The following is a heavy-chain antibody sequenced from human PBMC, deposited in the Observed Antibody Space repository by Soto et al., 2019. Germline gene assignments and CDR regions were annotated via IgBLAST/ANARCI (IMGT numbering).Heavy chain of an antibody. Sequence: ASVKVSCKASGYTFTSYGISWVRQAPGQGLEWMGWISAYNGNTNYAQKLQGRVTMTTDTSTSTAYMELRSLRSDDTAVYYCARVFSNCGGDCYNYFDYWGQGTLVNVSS. CDR1: GYTFTSYG. CDR3: ARVFSNCGGDCYNYFDY. D-gene: IGHD2-21*02. J-gene: IGHJ4*02. CDR2: ISAYNGNT. V-gene: IGHV1-18*01.